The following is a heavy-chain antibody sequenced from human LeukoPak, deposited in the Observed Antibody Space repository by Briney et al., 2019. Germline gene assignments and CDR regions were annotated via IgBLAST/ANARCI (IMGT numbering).Heavy chain of an antibody. CDR1: GGTFSSYA. D-gene: IGHD1-26*01. CDR3: ARSYSGSYSTPFFFDY. J-gene: IGHJ4*02. CDR2: IIPIFGTA. V-gene: IGHV1-69*13. Sequence: SVTVSCKASGGTFSSYAISWVRQAPGQGLEWMGGIIPIFGTANYAQKFQGRVTITADESTSTAYMELSSLRSEDTAVYYCARSYSGSYSTPFFFDYWGQGTLVTVSS.